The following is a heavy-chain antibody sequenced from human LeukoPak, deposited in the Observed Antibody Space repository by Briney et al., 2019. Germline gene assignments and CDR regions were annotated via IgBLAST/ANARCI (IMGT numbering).Heavy chain of an antibody. CDR1: GGSISSSSYY. D-gene: IGHD6-19*01. CDR3: ARAYSGWSLYYFDY. Sequence: SETLSLTCTVSGGSISSSSYYWGWIRQPPGKGLEWIGSIYYSGSTYYNPSLKSRVAISVDTSNNQFSLKLTSVTAADTAVYYCARAYSGWSLYYFDYWGQGTLVTVSS. V-gene: IGHV4-39*01. J-gene: IGHJ4*02. CDR2: IYYSGST.